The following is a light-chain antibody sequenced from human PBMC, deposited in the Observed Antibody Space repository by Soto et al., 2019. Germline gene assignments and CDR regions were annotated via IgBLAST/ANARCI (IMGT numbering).Light chain of an antibody. Sequence: EIVLTQSPGTLSLSPGSRATLSCRASQSVSSSYLAWYQQKPGQAPRLLIYGASSRATGIPHRFSGSGFGTDFTLTISKVEPEDFAVYYCQQYGTPRSVTFGQGTRLEIK. J-gene: IGKJ5*01. CDR1: QSVSSSY. CDR3: QQYGTPRSVT. CDR2: GAS. V-gene: IGKV3-20*01.